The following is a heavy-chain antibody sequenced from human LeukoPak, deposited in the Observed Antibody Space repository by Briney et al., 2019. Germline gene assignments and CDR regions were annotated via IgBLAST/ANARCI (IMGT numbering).Heavy chain of an antibody. CDR2: IYYSGST. Sequence: SETLSLTCTVSGGSISSYYWSWIRQPPGKGLEWVGYIYYSGSTNYNPSLKSRVAISVDTSKNQFSLKLSSVTAADTAVYYCARAKISSGWYYYGMDVWGQGTTVTVSS. CDR1: GGSISSYY. V-gene: IGHV4-59*01. D-gene: IGHD6-19*01. CDR3: ARAKISSGWYYYGMDV. J-gene: IGHJ6*02.